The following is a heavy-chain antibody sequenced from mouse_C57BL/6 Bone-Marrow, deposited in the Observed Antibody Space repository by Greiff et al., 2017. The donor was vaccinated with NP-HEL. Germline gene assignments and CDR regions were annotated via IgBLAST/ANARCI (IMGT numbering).Heavy chain of an antibody. CDR2: ISSGGSYT. V-gene: IGHV5-6*02. D-gene: IGHD1-1*01. CDR3: ARRGLLRSDY. CDR1: GFTFSSYG. Sequence: EVKLQESGGDLVKPGGSLKLSCAASGFTFSSYGMSWVRPTPDKRLEWVATISSGGSYTYYPDSVKGRFTISRDNAKNTLYLQMSSLKSEDTAMYYCARRGLLRSDYWGQGTTLTVSS. J-gene: IGHJ2*01.